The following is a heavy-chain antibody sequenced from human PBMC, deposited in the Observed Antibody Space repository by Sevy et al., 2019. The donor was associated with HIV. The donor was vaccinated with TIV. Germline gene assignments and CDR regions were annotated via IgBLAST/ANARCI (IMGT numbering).Heavy chain of an antibody. Sequence: SGPTLVNPTQTLTLTCTLSGFSLATSGVDVGWIRHPPGKALEWLALIYWDDDKRYSPSLKSRLTITKDSSKNQVVLTMTNMDPVDTATYYCAHRRDDTVVMVYGDFDYWGQGALVTVSS. CDR3: AHRRDDTVVMVYGDFDY. V-gene: IGHV2-5*02. D-gene: IGHD2-8*01. CDR1: GFSLATSGVD. CDR2: IYWDDDK. J-gene: IGHJ4*02.